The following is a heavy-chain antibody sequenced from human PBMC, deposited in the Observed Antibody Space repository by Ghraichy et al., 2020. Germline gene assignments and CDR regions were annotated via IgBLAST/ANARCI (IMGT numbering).Heavy chain of an antibody. J-gene: IGHJ6*02. CDR1: GGTFSSYA. Sequence: SVKVSCKASGGTFSSYAISWVRQAPGQGLEWMGGIIPIFGTANYAQKFQGRVTITTDESTSTAYMELSSLRSEDTAVYYCARDRVAAAGRPLNYYYYGMDVWGQGTTVTVSS. CDR2: IIPIFGTA. V-gene: IGHV1-69*05. D-gene: IGHD6-13*01. CDR3: ARDRVAAAGRPLNYYYYGMDV.